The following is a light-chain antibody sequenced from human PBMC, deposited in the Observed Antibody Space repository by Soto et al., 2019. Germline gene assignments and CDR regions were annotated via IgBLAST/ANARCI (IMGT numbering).Light chain of an antibody. Sequence: QSVLTQPPSASGSPGQSVTISCTGTSSDVGGYNYVSWYQQYPGKAPKLMIYEVTMRPSGVPDRFSGSKSGNTAFLTVSGLQAEDEADYYCSSYAGSNNLLFGGGTKLTVL. J-gene: IGLJ3*02. CDR1: SSDVGGYNY. V-gene: IGLV2-8*01. CDR3: SSYAGSNNLL. CDR2: EVT.